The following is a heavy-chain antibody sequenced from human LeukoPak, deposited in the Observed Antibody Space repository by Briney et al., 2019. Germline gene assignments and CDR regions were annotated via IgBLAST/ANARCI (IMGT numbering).Heavy chain of an antibody. J-gene: IGHJ4*02. CDR2: IYYTGST. Sequence: SETLSLTCTVSGGSISSSSYYWGWIRQPPGKGLEWIGSIYYTGSTYYNPSLKSRVTIFVDTSNNQFSLKLRSVTAADSAMYYCARLQYYYDGSGPRADYIDYWGQGTLVTVSS. CDR3: ARLQYYYDGSGPRADYIDY. V-gene: IGHV4-39*01. D-gene: IGHD3-22*01. CDR1: GGSISSSSYY.